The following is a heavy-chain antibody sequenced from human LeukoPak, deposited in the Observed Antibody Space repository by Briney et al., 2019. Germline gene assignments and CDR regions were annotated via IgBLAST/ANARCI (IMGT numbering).Heavy chain of an antibody. D-gene: IGHD2/OR15-2a*01. J-gene: IGHJ3*02. CDR1: GGSITGYH. CDR3: ARRNNFDI. Sequence: SETLSLTCTVSGGSITGYHWSWIRQPPGKGLEWIAYIYSGEATNYKPSLKSRATISADTSKNQFSLKLTPVTAADTAIYYCARRNNFDIWGQGTMVTVSS. CDR2: IYSGEAT. V-gene: IGHV4-4*08.